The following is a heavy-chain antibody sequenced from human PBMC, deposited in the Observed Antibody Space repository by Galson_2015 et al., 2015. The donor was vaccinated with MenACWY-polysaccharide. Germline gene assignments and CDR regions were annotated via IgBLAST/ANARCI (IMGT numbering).Heavy chain of an antibody. CDR3: VRPLGAPGDY. Sequence: SVKVSCKASGYTFAGYYIHWVRQAPGQGLEWMGWINSNSGGPNYAQTFQGRVTITRDTSISTSYMELSRLRSDAAAVYYCVRPLGAPGDYWARGTLVTVSS. J-gene: IGHJ4*02. CDR1: GYTFAGYY. CDR2: INSNSGGP. V-gene: IGHV1-2*02. D-gene: IGHD7-27*01.